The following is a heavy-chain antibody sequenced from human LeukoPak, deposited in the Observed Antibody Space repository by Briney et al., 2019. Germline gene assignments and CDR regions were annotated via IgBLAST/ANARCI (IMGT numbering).Heavy chain of an antibody. D-gene: IGHD6-19*01. J-gene: IGHJ4*02. CDR2: ISGSGGST. V-gene: IGHV3-23*01. CDR3: AKDMAYSSGWYGYFDY. CDR1: GSTFSSYA. Sequence: GGSLRLSCAASGSTFSSYAMSWVRQAPGKGLEWVSAISGSGGSTYYADSVKGRFTISRDNSKNTLYLQMNSLRAEDTAVYYCAKDMAYSSGWYGYFDYWGQGTLVTVSS.